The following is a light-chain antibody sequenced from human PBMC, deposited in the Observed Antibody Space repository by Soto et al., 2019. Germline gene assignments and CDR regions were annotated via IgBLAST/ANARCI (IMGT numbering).Light chain of an antibody. V-gene: IGKV1-9*01. CDR1: EGISPY. Sequence: IQLTQSPSSLSASVGDRVAITCRASEGISPYLAWYQEKPWQVPKLLIDTASTLQNGVPSRFSGSGSGTDFTLTISSLQHEDLATYYCLQLKRYPLTFGGGTRVEIK. CDR2: TAS. CDR3: LQLKRYPLT. J-gene: IGKJ4*01.